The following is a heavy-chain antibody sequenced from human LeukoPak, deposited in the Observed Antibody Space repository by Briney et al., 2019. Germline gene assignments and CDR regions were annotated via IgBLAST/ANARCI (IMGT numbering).Heavy chain of an antibody. D-gene: IGHD2-15*01. CDR1: GLLFRSYH. CDR3: ANGDCRCGRCSSGAH. CDR2: TRDDASKT. Sequence: HPGGPLTLPCTGSGLLFRSYHKHWPRQAPGKGLEWVAYTRDDASKTWYGGSVKGRFTISRDNSKNTLYLHMNSVRGEDTAMYYCANGDCRCGRCSSGAHWGQGTLVTVSS. J-gene: IGHJ4*02. V-gene: IGHV3-30*02.